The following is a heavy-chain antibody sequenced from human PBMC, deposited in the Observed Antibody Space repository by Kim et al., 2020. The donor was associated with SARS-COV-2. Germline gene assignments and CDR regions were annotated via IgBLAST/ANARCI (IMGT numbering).Heavy chain of an antibody. CDR1: GFTFSSYS. J-gene: IGHJ4*02. CDR2: ISSSSSYI. CDR3: AREAGSPTIRALDY. Sequence: GGSLRLSCAASGFTFSSYSMNWVRQAPGKGLEWVSSISSSSSYIYYADSVKGRFTISRDNAKNSLYLQMNSLRAEDTAVYYCAREAGSPTIRALDYWGQGTLVTVSS. D-gene: IGHD3-10*01. V-gene: IGHV3-21*01.